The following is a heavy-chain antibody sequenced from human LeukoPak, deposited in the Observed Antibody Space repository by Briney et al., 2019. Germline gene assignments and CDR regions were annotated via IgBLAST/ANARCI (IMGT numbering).Heavy chain of an antibody. CDR1: GFTFSSYA. CDR2: IGGSSSST. D-gene: IGHD4-17*01. J-gene: IGHJ4*02. Sequence: GGSLRLSCAASGFTFSSYAMTWVRQAPGKGLQWVSTIGGSSSSTYYADSVKGRFTISRDNSNNTLYLQMDSLRAEDTALYYCAKDRGGGLTTVTPSEYWGQGTLVTVSS. V-gene: IGHV3-23*01. CDR3: AKDRGGGLTTVTPSEY.